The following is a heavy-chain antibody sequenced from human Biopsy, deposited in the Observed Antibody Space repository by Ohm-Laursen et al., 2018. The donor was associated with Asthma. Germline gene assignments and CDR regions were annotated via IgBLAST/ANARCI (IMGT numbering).Heavy chain of an antibody. CDR3: AREGVAGTHIED. V-gene: IGHV3-30-3*01. J-gene: IGHJ4*02. Sequence: SLRLSCSAARFTYEMHWVRQAPGKGLEWVAVISYDGSSIHCADSVKGRFTISRDNSKNTLSLQMNSLTAEDTAVYYCAREGVAGTHIEDWGQGTLVIVSA. CDR1: RFTYE. CDR2: ISYDGSSI. D-gene: IGHD6-19*01.